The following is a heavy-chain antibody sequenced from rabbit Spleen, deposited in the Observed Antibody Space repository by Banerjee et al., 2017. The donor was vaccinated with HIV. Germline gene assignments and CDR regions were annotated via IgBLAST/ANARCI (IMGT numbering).Heavy chain of an antibody. D-gene: IGHD1-1*01. Sequence: QEQLEESGGGLVKPEGSLTLTCKASGVSFSGNSYMCWVRQAPGKGLEWIGCINTITGKTLYATWAKGRFTISRASSTTVFLQMTRLTAADTATYFCARDLPEIVGWNFGFWGPGTLVTVS. CDR1: GVSFSGNSY. V-gene: IGHV1S45*01. J-gene: IGHJ3*01. CDR3: ARDLPEIVGWNFGF. CDR2: INTITGKT.